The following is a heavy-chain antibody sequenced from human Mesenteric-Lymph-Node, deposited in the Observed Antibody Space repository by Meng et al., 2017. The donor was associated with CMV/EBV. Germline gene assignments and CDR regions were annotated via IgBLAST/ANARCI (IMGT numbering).Heavy chain of an antibody. CDR2: INPNSGGT. J-gene: IGHJ4*02. CDR3: AVLWFGESEEDVEPDDY. CDR1: YTFTGYY. Sequence: YTFTGYYMHWVRQAPGQGLEWMGRINPNSGGTNYAQKFQGRVTMTRDTSISTAYMELSRLRSDDTAVYYCAVLWFGESEEDVEPDDYWGQGTLVTVSS. D-gene: IGHD3-10*01. V-gene: IGHV1-2*06.